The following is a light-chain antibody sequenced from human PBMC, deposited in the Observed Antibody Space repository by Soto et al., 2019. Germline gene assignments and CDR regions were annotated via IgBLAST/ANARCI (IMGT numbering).Light chain of an antibody. CDR3: QTWGTDIHV. Sequence: QPVLTQSPSASASLGASVKLTCTLSSGHSSSAIAWHQQQPEKGPRYLMKLNSDGSHSKGDGIPDRFSGSSSGAERYLTISRLQSEDEAVYYCQTWGTDIHVFGTGTKVAVL. CDR2: LNSDGSH. CDR1: SGHSSSA. J-gene: IGLJ1*01. V-gene: IGLV4-69*01.